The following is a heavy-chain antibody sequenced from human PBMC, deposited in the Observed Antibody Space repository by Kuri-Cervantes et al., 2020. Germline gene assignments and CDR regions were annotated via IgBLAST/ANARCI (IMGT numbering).Heavy chain of an antibody. V-gene: IGHV3-53*01. CDR3: ARLRSSGYPYIDS. Sequence: GESLKISCAASGFTFDDYAMHWVRQAPGKGLEWVSVIYSGGSTYYADSVKGRFTISRDNSKNTLYLQMNSLRAEDTAVYYCARLRSSGYPYIDSWGQGTLVTVSS. CDR2: IYSGGST. J-gene: IGHJ5*01. D-gene: IGHD3-22*01. CDR1: GFTFDDYA.